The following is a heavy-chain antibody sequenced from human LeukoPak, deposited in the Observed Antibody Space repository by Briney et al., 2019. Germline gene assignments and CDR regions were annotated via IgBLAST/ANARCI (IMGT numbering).Heavy chain of an antibody. Sequence: GGSLRLSCAVSGITFSRLPMTWVRQAPGKGLEWVSVITGSGGNTYYADSVKGRFTISKDNSKNTVYLQMSSLRVDDTAVYYCAKAASSSWPSYYYGMDVWGQGTTVTVSS. CDR2: ITGSGGNT. J-gene: IGHJ6*02. D-gene: IGHD6-13*01. V-gene: IGHV3-23*01. CDR3: AKAASSSWPSYYYGMDV. CDR1: GITFSRLP.